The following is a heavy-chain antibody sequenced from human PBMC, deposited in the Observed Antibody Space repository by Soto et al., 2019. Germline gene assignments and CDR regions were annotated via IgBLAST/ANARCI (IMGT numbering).Heavy chain of an antibody. J-gene: IGHJ4*02. CDR2: VYYSGSI. CDR3: AREATPYGRGSFDY. CDR1: GGSVSSGSYY. Sequence: ETLSLTCTVSGGSVSSGSYYWSWIRQPPGKGLEWIGYVYYSGSINYNPSLKSRVTISVDTSKNQFSLKLSSVTAADTAVYYCAREATPYGRGSFDYWGQGTLVTVSS. V-gene: IGHV4-61*01. D-gene: IGHD4-17*01.